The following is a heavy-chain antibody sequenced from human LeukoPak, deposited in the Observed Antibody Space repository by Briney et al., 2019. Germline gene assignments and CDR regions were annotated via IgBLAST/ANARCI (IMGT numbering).Heavy chain of an antibody. D-gene: IGHD1-7*01. Sequence: PGGSLRLSCAASRFTFSSYEMDWVRQAPGKGLEWVSYISSSGNTIYYADSVNGRFTISRENAKNSLYLQMNSLRAEDTAVYYCARGGWGTAIDYLGQGTLVTVSS. V-gene: IGHV3-48*03. J-gene: IGHJ4*02. CDR3: ARGGWGTAIDY. CDR2: ISSSGNTI. CDR1: RFTFSSYE.